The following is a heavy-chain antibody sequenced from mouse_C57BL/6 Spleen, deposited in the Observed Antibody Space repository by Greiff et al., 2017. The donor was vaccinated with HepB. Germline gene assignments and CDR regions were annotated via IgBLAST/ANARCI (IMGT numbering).Heavy chain of an antibody. CDR1: GFTFSSYT. Sequence: EVKVVESGGGLVKPGGSLKLSCAASGFTFSSYTMSWVRQTPEKRLEWVATISGGGGNTYYPDSVKGRFTISRDNAKNTLYLQMSSLRSEDTALYYCARHGSRYDWFAYWGQGTLVTVSA. CDR2: ISGGGGNT. CDR3: ARHGSRYDWFAY. J-gene: IGHJ3*01. D-gene: IGHD2-12*01. V-gene: IGHV5-9*01.